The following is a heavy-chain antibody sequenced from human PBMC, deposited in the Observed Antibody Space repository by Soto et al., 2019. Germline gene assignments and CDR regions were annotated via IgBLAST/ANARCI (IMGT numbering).Heavy chain of an antibody. CDR3: ARGLYYDFWSGYPPRGWFDP. J-gene: IGHJ5*02. D-gene: IGHD3-3*01. CDR2: INHSGST. Sequence: SETLSLTCAVYGGSFSGYYWSWIGQPPGKGLEWIGEINHSGSTNYNPSLKSRVTISVDTSKNQFSLKLSSVTAADTAVYYCARGLYYDFWSGYPPRGWFDPWGQGTLVTVSS. CDR1: GGSFSGYY. V-gene: IGHV4-34*01.